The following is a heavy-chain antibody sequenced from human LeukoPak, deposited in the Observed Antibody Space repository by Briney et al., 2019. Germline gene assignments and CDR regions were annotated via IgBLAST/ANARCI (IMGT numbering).Heavy chain of an antibody. CDR3: ARAHSSGLDH. CDR1: GMTFSSYG. V-gene: IGHV3-33*01. D-gene: IGHD2-8*02. J-gene: IGHJ4*02. CDR2: IWSDGDKK. Sequence: GGSLRLSCEASGMTFSSYGMHWVRQAPGKGREWGAAIWSDGDKKFYADSVKGRLTISRDNSKHTVSLQMNSLRAEDTAIYYCARAHSSGLDHWGQGTLVTVSS.